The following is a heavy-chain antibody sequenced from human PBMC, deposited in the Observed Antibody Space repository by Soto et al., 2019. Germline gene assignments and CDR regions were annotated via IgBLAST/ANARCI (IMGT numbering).Heavy chain of an antibody. CDR3: ARVTEIVVVPAANGVYDGFDI. CDR2: TYYRSKWYN. CDR1: GDSVSGNSAA. J-gene: IGHJ3*02. V-gene: IGHV6-1*01. D-gene: IGHD2-2*01. Sequence: SQSLSLTCGISGDSVSGNSAAWNGVRRSPSRGLEWLGRTYYRSKWYNDYAVSVKSRITINPDTSKNQFSLQLNSVTPEDTAVYYCARVTEIVVVPAANGVYDGFDIWGQGTMVTVSS.